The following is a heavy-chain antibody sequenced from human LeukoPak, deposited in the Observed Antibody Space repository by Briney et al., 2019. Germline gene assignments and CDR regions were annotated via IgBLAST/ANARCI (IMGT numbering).Heavy chain of an antibody. V-gene: IGHV4-59*01. CDR2: IYYSGST. J-gene: IGHJ5*02. CDR1: GGSISSYY. D-gene: IGHD5-18*01. CDR3: ARGSENTAMADSP. Sequence: KPSETLSLTCTVSGGSISSYYWSWIRQPPGKGLEWIGYIYYSGSTNYNPSLKSRVTISVDTSKNQFSLKLSSVTAADTAVYYCARGSENTAMADSPWGQGTLVTVPS.